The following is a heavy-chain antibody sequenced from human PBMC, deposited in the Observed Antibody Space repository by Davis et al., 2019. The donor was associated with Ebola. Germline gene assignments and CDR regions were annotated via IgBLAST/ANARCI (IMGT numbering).Heavy chain of an antibody. V-gene: IGHV3-7*01. Sequence: GESLKISCAASGFTFSRYGMRWVRQAPGKGLEWVANIKQDGSEKYYVDSVKGRFTISRDNAKNSLYLQMNSLRAEDTAVYYCARDRSSWTGWFDPWGQGTLVTVSS. J-gene: IGHJ5*02. CDR2: IKQDGSEK. D-gene: IGHD6-13*01. CDR1: GFTFSRYG. CDR3: ARDRSSWTGWFDP.